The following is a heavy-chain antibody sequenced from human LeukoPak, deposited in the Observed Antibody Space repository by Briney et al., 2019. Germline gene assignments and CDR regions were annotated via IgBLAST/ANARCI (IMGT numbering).Heavy chain of an antibody. V-gene: IGHV4-34*01. CDR3: ARGVAVAGPDRYYYYYYMDV. CDR1: GGSFSGYY. J-gene: IGHJ6*03. CDR2: INHSGST. D-gene: IGHD6-19*01. Sequence: SSETLSLTCAVYGGSFSGYYWSWIRQPPGKGLEWIGEINHSGSTNYNPSLKSRVTISVDTSKNQFSLKLSSVTAADTAVYYCARGVAVAGPDRYYYYYYMDVWGKGPTVTVSS.